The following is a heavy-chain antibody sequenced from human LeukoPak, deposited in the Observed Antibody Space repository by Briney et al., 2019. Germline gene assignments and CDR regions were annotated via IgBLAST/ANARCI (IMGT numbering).Heavy chain of an antibody. CDR2: INTNTGNP. Sequence: ASVKVSCKASGYTFTSYALNWVRQAPGQGLEWMGWINTNTGNPTYAQGFTGRFVFSLDTSVSTAYLQISSLKAEDTAVYYCARDGARYDILTGYYNGRGAFDIWGQGTMVTVSS. CDR3: ARDGARYDILTGYYNGRGAFDI. V-gene: IGHV7-4-1*02. CDR1: GYTFTSYA. D-gene: IGHD3-9*01. J-gene: IGHJ3*02.